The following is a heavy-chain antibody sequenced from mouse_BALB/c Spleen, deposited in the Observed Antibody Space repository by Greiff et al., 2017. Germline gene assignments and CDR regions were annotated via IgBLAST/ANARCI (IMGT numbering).Heavy chain of an antibody. D-gene: IGHD1-2*01. Sequence: EVQRVESGGGLVQPGGSRKLSCAASGFTFSSFGMHWVRQAPEKGLEWVAYISSGSSTIYYADTVKGRFTISRDNPKNTLFLQMTSLRSEDTAMYYCARLDYGYDPGAYWGQGTLVTVSA. CDR1: GFTFSSFG. CDR2: ISSGSSTI. V-gene: IGHV5-17*02. J-gene: IGHJ3*01. CDR3: ARLDYGYDPGAY.